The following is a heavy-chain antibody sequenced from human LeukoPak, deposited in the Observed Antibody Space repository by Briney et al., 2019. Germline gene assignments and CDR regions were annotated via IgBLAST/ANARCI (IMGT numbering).Heavy chain of an antibody. Sequence: PSETLSLTCTVSGGSISPYYWNWMRQPPGKGLEWIGSIHYSGSTNYNPSPKSRVTISVDTSKDRFSLKLSSVTAADTAVYHCARGGSRSYTSSTLDYWGQGTLVTVSS. D-gene: IGHD6-6*01. CDR3: ARGGSRSYTSSTLDY. CDR2: IHYSGST. CDR1: GGSISPYY. J-gene: IGHJ4*02. V-gene: IGHV4-59*01.